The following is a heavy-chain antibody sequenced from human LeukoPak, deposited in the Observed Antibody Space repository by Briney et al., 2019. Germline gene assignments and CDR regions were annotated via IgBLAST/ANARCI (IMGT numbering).Heavy chain of an antibody. CDR3: ARDVLYGSGSYYNVDLDY. CDR2: INRDGSTT. Sequence: GGSLRLSCAASGFTFSSYWMHWVRQAPGKGLVWVSRINRDGSTTNYADSVKGRFTMSRDNAKNTLYLQMNSLRGEDTAVYYCARDVLYGSGSYYNVDLDYWGQGTLVTVSS. D-gene: IGHD3-10*01. CDR1: GFTFSSYW. V-gene: IGHV3-74*01. J-gene: IGHJ4*02.